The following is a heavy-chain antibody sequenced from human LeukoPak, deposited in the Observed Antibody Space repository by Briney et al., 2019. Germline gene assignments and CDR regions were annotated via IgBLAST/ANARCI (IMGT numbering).Heavy chain of an antibody. CDR2: INPNSGGT. J-gene: IGHJ4*02. CDR1: GYTFTDYY. D-gene: IGHD4/OR15-4a*01. Sequence: AASVKVSCKASGYTFTDYYMHWVRQAPGQGLEWMGWINPNSGGTTYAQKFQGRVTMTRDMSISTAYMELGRLTSDDTAMYFCLRDLTYGGISSPDCWGQGSLVTVSS. V-gene: IGHV1-2*02. CDR3: LRDLTYGGISSPDC.